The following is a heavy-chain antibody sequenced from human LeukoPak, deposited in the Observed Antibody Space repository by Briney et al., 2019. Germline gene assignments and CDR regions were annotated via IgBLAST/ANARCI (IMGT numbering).Heavy chain of an antibody. CDR2: IWYDGSNK. CDR3: AKSSSGWYRGSEYFDY. D-gene: IGHD6-19*01. CDR1: GFTFSSYG. Sequence: GGSLRLSCAASGFTFSSYGMHWVRQAPGKGLEGVAVIWYDGSNKYYADSVKGRFTISRDNSKNTLYLQMNSLRAEDTAVYYCAKSSSGWYRGSEYFDYWGQGTLVTVSS. V-gene: IGHV3-33*06. J-gene: IGHJ4*02.